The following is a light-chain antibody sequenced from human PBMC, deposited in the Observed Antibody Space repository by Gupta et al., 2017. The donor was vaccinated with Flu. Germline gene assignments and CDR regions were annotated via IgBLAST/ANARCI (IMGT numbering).Light chain of an antibody. V-gene: IGKV1-5*03. CDR2: KGS. Sequence: STVDAALGDRVTSKCRVSKSSSDWLTWYQQKPGTAPKLLIYKGSTRESGVPARFSGSGSGTEFTLKINKLEPEDVGIYYCKQDVEYPVTFGEGTKVEIK. CDR1: KSSSDW. CDR3: KQDVEYPVT. J-gene: IGKJ1*01.